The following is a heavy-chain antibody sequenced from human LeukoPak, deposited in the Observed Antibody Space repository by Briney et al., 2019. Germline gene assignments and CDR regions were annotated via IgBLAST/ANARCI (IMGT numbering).Heavy chain of an antibody. V-gene: IGHV3-23*01. D-gene: IGHD3-22*01. J-gene: IGHJ4*02. CDR2: IGTSGGST. CDR3: AKAYSYDSSGDNDY. Sequence: GGSLRLSCAASGFTFRNYAMSWVRQAPGKGLEWLSGIGTSGGSTYYADSVKGRFTMSRDSSKSTLYLQMNSLRAEDTAVYYCAKAYSYDSSGDNDYWGQGTLVTVSS. CDR1: GFTFRNYA.